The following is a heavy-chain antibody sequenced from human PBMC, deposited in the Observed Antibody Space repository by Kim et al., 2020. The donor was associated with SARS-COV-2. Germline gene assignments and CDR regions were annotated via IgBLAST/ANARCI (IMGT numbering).Heavy chain of an antibody. D-gene: IGHD3-10*01. J-gene: IGHJ4*02. CDR3: ARGSMATYDY. Sequence: ASVKVSCKASGYTLSDYAIHWVRQAPCRGLEWMAWINTGNGDTKSSQKFQGRVTITRDTVASTVYMDLSSLTSVDTAVYYCARGSMATYDYWGQGTLVTVS. CDR1: GYTLSDYA. V-gene: IGHV1-3*04. CDR2: INTGNGDT.